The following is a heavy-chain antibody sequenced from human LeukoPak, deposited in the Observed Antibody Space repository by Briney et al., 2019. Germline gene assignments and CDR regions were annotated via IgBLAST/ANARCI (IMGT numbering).Heavy chain of an antibody. CDR1: GYTFTSYY. J-gene: IGHJ4*02. Sequence: ASVKVSCKASGYTFTSYYMHWVRQAPGEGLEWMGVINTTGGSTSYAQTFQGRVTMTRDTSTSTVYMELSSMRSEDTAVYYCARDHYHKIHSVMVTAPDYWGQGTLVIVSS. CDR2: INTTGGST. D-gene: IGHD2-21*02. V-gene: IGHV1-46*01. CDR3: ARDHYHKIHSVMVTAPDY.